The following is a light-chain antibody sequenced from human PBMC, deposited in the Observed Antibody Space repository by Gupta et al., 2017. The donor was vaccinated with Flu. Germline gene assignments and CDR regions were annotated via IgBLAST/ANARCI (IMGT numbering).Light chain of an antibody. CDR3: QVWDSRSDHRGVV. J-gene: IGLJ3*02. Sequence: SYVLTQPPSVSVAPGQTATITCAGENMGSKRVHWYQQKPGQAPVLVVYDDSDRPSGIPERFSGSTPGNTATLTISRVEAGDEADYYCQVWDSRSDHRGVVFGGGTKLTVL. CDR1: NMGSKR. V-gene: IGLV3-21*02. CDR2: DDS.